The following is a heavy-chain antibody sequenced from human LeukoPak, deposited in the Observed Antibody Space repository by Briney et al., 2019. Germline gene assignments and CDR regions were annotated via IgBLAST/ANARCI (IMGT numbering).Heavy chain of an antibody. J-gene: IGHJ4*02. CDR1: GFTFTSYD. Sequence: GGSLRLSCAASGFTFTSYDFNWVRQATGQRPEWMGWMSPNSGDTGYAQKFQDRVTMTRNTSISTAYMELSSLRSDDTAVYYCARGPPNWGYDYWGPGTLVTVSS. D-gene: IGHD7-27*01. CDR2: MSPNSGDT. CDR3: ARGPPNWGYDY. V-gene: IGHV1-8*01.